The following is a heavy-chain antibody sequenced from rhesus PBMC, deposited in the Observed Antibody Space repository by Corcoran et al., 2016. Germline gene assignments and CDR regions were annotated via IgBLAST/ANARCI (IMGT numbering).Heavy chain of an antibody. Sequence: QVQLQESGPGLVKPSETLSLTCAVSGGSISSSNWWSWIRQPPGKGLEWIWYISGSSGSTYYNPSLKGRVTISTDTSKNQFSLKLSSVTAADTAVYYCARDAPHYEDDYGYYYTTGLDSWGQGVVVTVSS. D-gene: IGHD3-9*01. CDR3: ARDAPHYEDDYGYYYTTGLDS. CDR1: GGSISSSNW. J-gene: IGHJ6*01. V-gene: IGHV4-65*01. CDR2: ISGSSGST.